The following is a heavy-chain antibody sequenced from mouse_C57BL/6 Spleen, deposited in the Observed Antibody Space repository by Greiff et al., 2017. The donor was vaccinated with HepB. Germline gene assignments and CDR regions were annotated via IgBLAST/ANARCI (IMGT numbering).Heavy chain of an antibody. CDR2: IDPENGDT. CDR1: GFNIKDDY. CDR3: TTKAGVGAY. J-gene: IGHJ3*01. D-gene: IGHD1-1*02. Sequence: EVQLQQSGAELVRPGASVKLSCTASGFNIKDDYMHWVKQRPEQGLEWIGWIDPENGDTEYASKFQGKATITADTSSNTAYLQLSSLTSEDTAVYYCTTKAGVGAYWGQGTLVTVSA. V-gene: IGHV14-4*01.